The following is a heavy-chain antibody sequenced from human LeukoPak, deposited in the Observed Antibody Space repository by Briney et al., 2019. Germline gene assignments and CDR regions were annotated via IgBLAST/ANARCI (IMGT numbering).Heavy chain of an antibody. CDR1: GFTFDDYG. V-gene: IGHV3-20*04. J-gene: IGHJ4*02. CDR2: ITWNGGST. D-gene: IGHD3-22*01. CDR3: ARDLLYVASSGYYPFDY. Sequence: GGSLRLSCAASGFTFDDYGMNWVRHAPGKGLEWVSGITWNGGSTDYTDSVKGRFTISRDNAKNSLYLQMNSLRAEDTALYYCARDLLYVASSGYYPFDYWGQGTLVTVSS.